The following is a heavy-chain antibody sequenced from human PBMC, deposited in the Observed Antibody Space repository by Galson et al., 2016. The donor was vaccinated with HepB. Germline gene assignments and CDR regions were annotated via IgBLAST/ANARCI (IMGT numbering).Heavy chain of an antibody. J-gene: IGHJ4*02. D-gene: IGHD4-17*01. CDR3: ASETTVTTALDY. CDR1: GFTFSGYA. V-gene: IGHV3-21*01. Sequence: SLRLSCAASGFTFSGYAMNWVRQAPGKGLEWVSSITGDRSFRYYTDSVKGRFTISRDNAQNSLWLQMNSLRAEDTAVYYCASETTVTTALDYWGQGTLVTVSS. CDR2: ITGDRSFR.